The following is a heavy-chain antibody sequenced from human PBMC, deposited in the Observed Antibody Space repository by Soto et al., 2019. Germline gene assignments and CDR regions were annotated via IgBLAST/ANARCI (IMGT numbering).Heavy chain of an antibody. CDR3: ARKTHDYGDYVPDY. CDR2: ISSSGSTI. CDR1: FFPFPAYY. V-gene: IGHV3-11*01. Sequence: SLLLSFSSSFFPFPAYYMSWIRQAPGKGLEWVSYISSSGSTIYYADSVKGRFTISRDNDKPSLYLQMNSLRAEDTAVYYCARKTHDYGDYVPDYWGQGTLVTVSS. J-gene: IGHJ4*02. D-gene: IGHD4-17*01.